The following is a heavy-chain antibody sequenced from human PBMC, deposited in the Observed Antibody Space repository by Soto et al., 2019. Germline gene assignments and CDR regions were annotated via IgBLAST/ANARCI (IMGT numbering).Heavy chain of an antibody. J-gene: IGHJ6*02. CDR3: ARAGFDCSSTSCYYYGMDV. CDR2: MNPNSGNT. V-gene: IGHV1-8*01. CDR1: GYTFTSYD. Sequence: PSVKVSCKASGYTFTSYDINWVRQATGQGLEWMGWMNPNSGNTGYAQKFQGRVTMTRNTSISTAYMELSSLRSEDTAVYYCARAGFDCSSTSCYYYGMDVWGQGTTVTVSS. D-gene: IGHD2-2*01.